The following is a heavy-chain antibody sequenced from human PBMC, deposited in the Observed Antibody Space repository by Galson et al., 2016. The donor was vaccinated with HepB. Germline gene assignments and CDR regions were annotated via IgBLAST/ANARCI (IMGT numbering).Heavy chain of an antibody. D-gene: IGHD3-22*01. Sequence: SVKVSCKASGYTFTTYGFSWVRQAPGQGLEWMGWISAYNGHTNYPQRLQGRVTMTTDTSTSTAYMELRSLRSDDTAVYYCARDEMYFYDFSGNRYWGQGTLVTVSS. CDR2: ISAYNGHT. CDR1: GYTFTTYG. CDR3: ARDEMYFYDFSGNRY. V-gene: IGHV1-18*01. J-gene: IGHJ4*02.